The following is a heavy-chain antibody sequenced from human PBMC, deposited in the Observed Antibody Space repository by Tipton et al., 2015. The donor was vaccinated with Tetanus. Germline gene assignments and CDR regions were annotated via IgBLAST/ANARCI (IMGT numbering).Heavy chain of an antibody. Sequence: QLVQSGAEVKKPGASVKVSCKASGYTFSKYGISWVRQAPGQGLEWMGWISAYNGNTNYAQKLQGRVTMTTDTSTSTAYMELRSLRSDDTAVYYCARDRCSDVTCYFEMGGWGQGTLVTVSS. CDR3: ARDRCSDVTCYFEMGG. CDR2: ISAYNGNT. CDR1: GYTFSKYG. D-gene: IGHD2-15*01. J-gene: IGHJ4*02. V-gene: IGHV1-18*01.